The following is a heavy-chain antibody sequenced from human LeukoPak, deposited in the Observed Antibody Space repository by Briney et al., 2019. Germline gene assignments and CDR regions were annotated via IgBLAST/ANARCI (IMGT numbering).Heavy chain of an antibody. CDR1: GFTFSNYA. J-gene: IGHJ3*01. V-gene: IGHV3-23*01. CDR3: GRDPNGDYIGAFDF. CDR2: INGNGGRT. D-gene: IGHD4-17*01. Sequence: GGSLRLSCAASGFTFSNYAFVWVRQAPGKGREWVSGINGNGGRTIHADSVKGRFTISRDNSRNTLYLQMNSLRADDTAIYYCGRDPNGDYIGAFDFWGQGTMVSVSS.